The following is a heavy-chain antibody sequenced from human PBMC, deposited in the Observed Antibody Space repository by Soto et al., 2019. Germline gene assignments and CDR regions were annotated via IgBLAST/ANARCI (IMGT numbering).Heavy chain of an antibody. CDR1: GDSICRGGYY. J-gene: IGHJ5*02. CDR2: IYHSGST. D-gene: IGHD2-2*01. Sequence: HVQLQESGPGLVKPSQTLSLTCTVSGDSICRGGYYWNWIRQHPRKGLEWIGYIYHSGSTNYNPALKSRVTTSVDTSKNQLSLKLSNVTAADTAVYYCARDGAGAYALGWFDPWGQGILVNVSS. V-gene: IGHV4-31*03. CDR3: ARDGAGAYALGWFDP.